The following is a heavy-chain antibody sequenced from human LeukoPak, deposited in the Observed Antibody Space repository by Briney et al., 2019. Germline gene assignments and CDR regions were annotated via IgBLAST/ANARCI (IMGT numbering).Heavy chain of an antibody. CDR2: IYPGDSDT. Sequence: GESLKISCKASGYSFTNYWIGWVRQMPGKGLEWMGIIYPGDSDTRYSPSFQGQVTISADKSISTAYLQWSSLKASDTAMYYCARAGRWDYDSSGYYPVQPFDYWGQGTLVTVSS. V-gene: IGHV5-51*01. J-gene: IGHJ4*02. D-gene: IGHD3-22*01. CDR1: GYSFTNYW. CDR3: ARAGRWDYDSSGYYPVQPFDY.